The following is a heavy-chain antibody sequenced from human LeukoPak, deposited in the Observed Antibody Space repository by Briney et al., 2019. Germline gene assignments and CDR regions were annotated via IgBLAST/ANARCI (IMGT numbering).Heavy chain of an antibody. CDR2: INHGGST. V-gene: IGHV4-34*01. J-gene: IGHJ4*02. Sequence: SETLSLTYAVYGGSFSGYYWSWIRQAPGKGLQWIGEINHGGSTNYNPSLKSRVTMSVDTSKNQFSLKLSSVTAADTAVYYCARSSVAAAGTPDYWGQGTLVTVSS. D-gene: IGHD6-13*01. CDR1: GGSFSGYY. CDR3: ARSSVAAAGTPDY.